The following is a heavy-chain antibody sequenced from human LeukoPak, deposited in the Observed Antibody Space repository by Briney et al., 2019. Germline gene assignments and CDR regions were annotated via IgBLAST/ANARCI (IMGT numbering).Heavy chain of an antibody. J-gene: IGHJ3*02. V-gene: IGHV3-7*01. CDR1: GFTFSSYG. D-gene: IGHD3-16*02. Sequence: GGSLRLSCAASGFTFSSYGMHWVRQAPGKGLEWVANIKQDGSEKYYVDSVKGRFTISRDNAKNSLYLQMNSLRAEDTAVYYCARASPYRLLGAFDIWGQGTMVTVSS. CDR3: ARASPYRLLGAFDI. CDR2: IKQDGSEK.